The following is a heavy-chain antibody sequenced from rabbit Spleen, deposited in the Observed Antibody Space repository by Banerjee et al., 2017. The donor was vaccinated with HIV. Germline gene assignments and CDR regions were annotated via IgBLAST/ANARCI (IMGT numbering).Heavy chain of an antibody. D-gene: IGHD2-1*01. V-gene: IGHV1S47*01. J-gene: IGHJ4*01. CDR3: VRDLGYDDYSEKGYFNL. Sequence: QEQLKETGGGLVQPGESLTLSCKASGFDFSNYGLSWVRQAPGKRLEWIGYIEPIFGRTYYANWVNGRFTVSSHNAQNTLYLQLNSLTAADTATYFCVRDLGYDDYSEKGYFNLWGQGTLVTVS. CDR2: IEPIFGRT. CDR1: GFDFSNYG.